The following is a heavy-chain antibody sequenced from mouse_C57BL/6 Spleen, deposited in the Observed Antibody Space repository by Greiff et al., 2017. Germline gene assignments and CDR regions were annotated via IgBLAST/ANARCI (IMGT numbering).Heavy chain of an antibody. CDR2: IWGVGST. V-gene: IGHV2-6*01. Sequence: VQVVESGPGLVAPSQSLSITCTVSGFSLTSYGVDWVRQSPGKGLEWLGVIWGVGSTNYNSALKSRLSITKDKSKSQVFLKMNSLQTDDTAMYYCASDYDGYPFAYWGQGTLVTVSA. D-gene: IGHD2-3*01. CDR1: GFSLTSYG. CDR3: ASDYDGYPFAY. J-gene: IGHJ3*01.